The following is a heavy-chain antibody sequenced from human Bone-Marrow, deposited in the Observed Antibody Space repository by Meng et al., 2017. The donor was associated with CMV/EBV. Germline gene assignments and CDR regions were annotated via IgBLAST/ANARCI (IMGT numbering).Heavy chain of an antibody. CDR2: IVVGSGNT. CDR3: ASDPSGYCSDTHCPPPRS. Sequence: SVKVSCKGSGFTFTGSAVQWVRQARGQGLEWIGWIVVGSGNTNYAQKFQERVTMTRDKSTSTAYMELSCLRSEDTALYYCASDPSGYCSDTHCPPPRSWGQGTLVTVSS. CDR1: GFTFTGSA. V-gene: IGHV1-58*01. J-gene: IGHJ1*01. D-gene: IGHD2-8*02.